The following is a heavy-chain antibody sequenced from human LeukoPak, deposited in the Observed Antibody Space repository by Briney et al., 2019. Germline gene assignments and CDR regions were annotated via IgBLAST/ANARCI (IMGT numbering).Heavy chain of an antibody. V-gene: IGHV4-31*03. CDR3: ARLRGYSYGPFDY. Sequence: PSETPSLTCTVSGGSISSGGYYWSWIRQHPGKGLEWIGYIYYSGSTYYNPSLKSRVTISVDTSKNQFSLKLSSVTAADTAVYYCARLRGYSYGPFDYWGQGTLVTVSS. CDR2: IYYSGST. CDR1: GGSISSGGYY. J-gene: IGHJ4*02. D-gene: IGHD5-18*01.